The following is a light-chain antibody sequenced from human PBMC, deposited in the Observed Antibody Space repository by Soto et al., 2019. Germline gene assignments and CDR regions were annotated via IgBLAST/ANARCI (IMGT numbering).Light chain of an antibody. CDR1: QSVSSY. CDR2: DAS. V-gene: IGKV3-11*01. Sequence: EIVLTQSPATLSLSPGERATLSCRASQSVSSYLAWYQQKPGQAPRLLIYDASNRATGIPARFSGSGSGTDFTLTISSLEPEDFAVYYCQQRRNWYTFGQGTKLDIK. J-gene: IGKJ2*01. CDR3: QQRRNWYT.